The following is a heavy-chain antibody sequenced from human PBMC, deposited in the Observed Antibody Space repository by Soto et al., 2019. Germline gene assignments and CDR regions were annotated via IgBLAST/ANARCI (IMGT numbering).Heavy chain of an antibody. CDR2: INPSGGST. CDR3: ARLLESGLGMDV. CDR1: GYTFTSYY. D-gene: IGHD3-3*01. Sequence: GASVKVSCKASGYTFTSYYMHWVRQAPGQGLEWMGIINPSGGSTSYAQKFRGRVTMTRDTSTSTVYMELSSLRSEDTAVYYCARLLESGLGMDVWGQGTTVTVSS. V-gene: IGHV1-46*01. J-gene: IGHJ6*02.